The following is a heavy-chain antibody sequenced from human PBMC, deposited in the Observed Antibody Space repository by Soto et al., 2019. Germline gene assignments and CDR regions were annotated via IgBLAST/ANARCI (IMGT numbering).Heavy chain of an antibody. V-gene: IGHV2-5*02. CDR1: GFSLTTSGVG. Sequence: QITLNESGPTQVKPRQTLTLTCTFSGFSLTTSGVGVGWIRQSPGKAPEWLALIYWDDDKRYSPSLKSRLTITKDTSKNQVVLTMAALDPADIATYYCAHRVLRTVFGLVTTTAIYFDFWGQGTPVAVSS. CDR2: IYWDDDK. D-gene: IGHD3-3*01. CDR3: AHRVLRTVFGLVTTTAIYFDF. J-gene: IGHJ4*02.